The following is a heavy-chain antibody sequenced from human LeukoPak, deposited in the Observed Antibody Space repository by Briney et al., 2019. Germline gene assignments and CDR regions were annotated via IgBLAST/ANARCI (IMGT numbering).Heavy chain of an antibody. J-gene: IGHJ4*02. V-gene: IGHV4-31*03. CDR1: GGSISSGGYY. CDR3: ARGGRTTVTIDY. Sequence: TLSLTCTVSGGSISSGGYYWSWIRQHPGKGLEWIGYIYYSGSTYYNPSLKSRVTISVDTSKDQFSLKLSSVTAADTAVYYCARGGRTTVTIDYWGQGTLVTVSS. CDR2: IYYSGST. D-gene: IGHD4-11*01.